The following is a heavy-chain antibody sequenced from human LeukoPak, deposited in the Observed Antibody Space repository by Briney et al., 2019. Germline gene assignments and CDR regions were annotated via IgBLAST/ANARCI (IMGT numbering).Heavy chain of an antibody. CDR1: GYTFTSYD. V-gene: IGHV1-8*01. D-gene: IGHD2-2*01. CDR3: ARWDDIVVVPAANRTRYYYYGMDV. J-gene: IGHJ6*02. CDR2: MNPNSGNT. Sequence: ASVKVSCKASGYTFTSYDINWVRQATGQGLEWMGWMNPNSGNTGYAQKFQGRVTMTRNTSMSTAYMELSSLRSEDTAVYYCARWDDIVVVPAANRTRYYYYGMDVWGQGTTVTVSS.